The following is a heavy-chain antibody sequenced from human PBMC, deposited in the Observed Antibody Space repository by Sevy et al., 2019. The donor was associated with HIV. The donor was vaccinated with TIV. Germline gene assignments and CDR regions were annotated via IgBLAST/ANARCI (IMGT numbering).Heavy chain of an antibody. CDR2: ISGSGGST. CDR3: AKDTTAGYY. Sequence: GGSLRLSCAVSGFTFRSYAMSWVRQAPGKGLEWVSTISGSGGSTYYADSVKGRFTISRDNFKNTLYLQINSLRADDTAVYYCAKDTTAGYYWGQGTLVTVSS. D-gene: IGHD6-13*01. CDR1: GFTFRSYA. J-gene: IGHJ4*02. V-gene: IGHV3-23*01.